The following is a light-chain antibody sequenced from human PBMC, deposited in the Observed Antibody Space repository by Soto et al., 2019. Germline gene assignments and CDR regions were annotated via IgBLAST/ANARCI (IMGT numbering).Light chain of an antibody. CDR3: SLYTRSSNYV. V-gene: IGLV2-18*01. CDR2: DVN. Sequence: QSVLTQPPSVSGSPGQSVTISCTGISSDLGSYNRVSWYQQPPGTAPKTIIYDVNNRPSGVPDRFSGSKSGSTASLTISGLQAEDEADYYCSLYTRSSNYVFGNGTKVTV. J-gene: IGLJ1*01. CDR1: SSDLGSYNR.